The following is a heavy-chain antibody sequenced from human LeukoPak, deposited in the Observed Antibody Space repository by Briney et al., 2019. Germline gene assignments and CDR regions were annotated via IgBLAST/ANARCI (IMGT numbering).Heavy chain of an antibody. V-gene: IGHV4-39*07. CDR2: FFYSGST. CDR1: GGSISSSSYY. D-gene: IGHD5-18*01. J-gene: IGHJ4*02. CDR3: ARDRGEYSYAYDY. Sequence: SETLSLTCTVSGGSISSSSYYWGWIRQPPGKGLEWIGSFFYSGSTYYNPSLKSRVIMSVDTSKNQFSLKLSSVTAADTAVYYCARDRGEYSYAYDYWGQGTLVTVSS.